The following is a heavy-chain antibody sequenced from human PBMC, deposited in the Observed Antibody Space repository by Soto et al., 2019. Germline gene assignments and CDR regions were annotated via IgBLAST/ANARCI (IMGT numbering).Heavy chain of an antibody. V-gene: IGHV5-51*01. J-gene: IGHJ6*02. CDR3: ARHGVSEQPSPLFYYGMDV. CDR2: IYPGDSDT. D-gene: IGHD6-13*01. Sequence: PGESLKISCKGSGYSFTSYWIGWVRQMPGKGLEWMGIIYPGDSDTRYSPSFQGQVTISADKSISTAYLQWSSLKASDTAMHYCARHGVSEQPSPLFYYGMDVWGQGTTVTVSS. CDR1: GYSFTSYW.